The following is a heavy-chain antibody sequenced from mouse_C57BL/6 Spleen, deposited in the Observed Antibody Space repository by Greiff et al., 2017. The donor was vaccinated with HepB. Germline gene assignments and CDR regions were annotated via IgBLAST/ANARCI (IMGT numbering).Heavy chain of an antibody. CDR3: ARGNLLLRSPFAY. V-gene: IGHV1-55*01. D-gene: IGHD1-1*01. CDR1: GYTFTSYW. Sequence: VQLQQPGAELVKPGASVKMSCKASGYTFTSYWITWVKQRPGQGLEWIGDIYPGSGSTNYNEKFKSKATLTVDKSSSTAYMQLSSLTSEDSAVYYCARGNLLLRSPFAYWGQGTLVTVSA. J-gene: IGHJ3*01. CDR2: IYPGSGST.